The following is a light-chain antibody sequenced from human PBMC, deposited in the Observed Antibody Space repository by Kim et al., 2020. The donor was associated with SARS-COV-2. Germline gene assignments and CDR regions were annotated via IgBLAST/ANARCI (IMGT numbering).Light chain of an antibody. V-gene: IGLV2-14*03. J-gene: IGLJ3*02. CDR2: GVT. Sequence: GQSITISCTGTSSDVGRYDYVSWYQQHPDKAPKVIIYGVTKRPSGVSDRFSGSKSGNTASLTISGLQAEDEADYYCFSHTNTDTGVFGGGTQLTV. CDR3: FSHTNTDTGV. CDR1: SSDVGRYDY.